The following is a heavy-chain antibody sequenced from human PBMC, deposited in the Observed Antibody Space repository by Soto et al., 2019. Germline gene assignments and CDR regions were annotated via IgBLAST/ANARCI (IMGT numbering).Heavy chain of an antibody. D-gene: IGHD3-10*01. CDR2: LSYAGDT. Sequence: EVQLVESGGGLVQPGGSLRLSCAASGFTLSTYGMHWHDMHWVRQATGKGLEWVASLSYAGDTYYPGSVKRRFTVSRESANNSLYLQMNSLTAGDTAVYDCAKGPHSASGYYYMDVWGKGTTVTVSS. J-gene: IGHJ6*03. V-gene: IGHV3-13*01. CDR1: GFTLSTYGMHWHD. CDR3: AKGPHSASGYYYMDV.